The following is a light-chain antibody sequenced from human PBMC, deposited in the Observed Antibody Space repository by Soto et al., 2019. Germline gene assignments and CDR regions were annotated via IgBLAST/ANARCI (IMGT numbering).Light chain of an antibody. CDR2: AVS. CDR3: SSNAGSNNFV. CDR1: SSDVGASNY. V-gene: IGLV2-8*01. Sequence: QSALTQPPSAPGSPGQSVTISCTGTSSDVGASNYVSWYQQHPGKAPKLMIFAVSKRPSGVPDRFSGSKSGNTASLTVAGLQDEDAADYYRSSNAGSNNFVFGSGTNVTVL. J-gene: IGLJ1*01.